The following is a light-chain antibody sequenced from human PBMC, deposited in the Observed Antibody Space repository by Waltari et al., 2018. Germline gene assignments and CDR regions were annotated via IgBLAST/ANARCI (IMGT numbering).Light chain of an antibody. V-gene: IGLV2-14*01. CDR1: SSDVGSYNS. CDR2: EFS. CDR3: SSYTSSNNYV. J-gene: IGLJ1*01. Sequence: QSALTQPASVSGSPGQSITISCAGTSSDVGSYNSVSWYQTHPGKAPKLLIYEFSIRPSGVSNRFFGSKSGNTASLTISGLQAEDEADYYCSSYTSSNNYVFGTGTKVTVL.